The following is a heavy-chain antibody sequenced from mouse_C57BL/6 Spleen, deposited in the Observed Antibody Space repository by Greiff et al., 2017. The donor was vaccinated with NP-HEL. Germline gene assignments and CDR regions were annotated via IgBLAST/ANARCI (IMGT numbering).Heavy chain of an antibody. V-gene: IGHV7-3*01. J-gene: IGHJ3*01. D-gene: IGHD1-1*01. CDR1: GFTFTDYY. CDR3: ARSPNYYGSSPAWFAY. CDR2: IRNKANGYTT. Sequence: EVQGVDSGGGLVQPGGSLSLSCAASGFTFTDYYMSWVRQPPGKALEWLGFIRNKANGYTTEYSASVKGRFTISRDNSQSILYLQMNALRAEDSATYYCARSPNYYGSSPAWFAYWGQGTLVTVSA.